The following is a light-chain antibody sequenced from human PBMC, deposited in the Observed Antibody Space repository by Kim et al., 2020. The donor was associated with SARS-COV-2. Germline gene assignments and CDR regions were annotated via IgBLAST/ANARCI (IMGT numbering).Light chain of an antibody. CDR3: QQYYSVPYT. V-gene: IGKV1-16*02. Sequence: SIGDRVTIPWRASRDIFTHVAWFQHKPGKAPKPLIYAASILQSGVPAKFSGSGSGTDFSLTISSLQPEDFGTYYCQQYYSVPYTFGGGTKVDIK. J-gene: IGKJ4*01. CDR1: RDIFTH. CDR2: AAS.